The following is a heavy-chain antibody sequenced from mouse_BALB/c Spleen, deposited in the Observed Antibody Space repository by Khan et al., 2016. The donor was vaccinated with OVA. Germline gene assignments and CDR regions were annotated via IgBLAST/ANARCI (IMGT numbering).Heavy chain of an antibody. CDR2: IWGGGST. D-gene: IGHD1-1*02. Sequence: VQLKESGPGLVAPSQNLSITCTVSGFSLSDYGVSWIRQPPGKGLEWLGVIWGGGSTYYNSALKSRLSISKDNSKSQVFLKMSSLQSDDTAMFYCAKGMWSDYYTLDYWGQGTSVTVSS. CDR1: GFSLSDYG. J-gene: IGHJ4*01. CDR3: AKGMWSDYYTLDY. V-gene: IGHV2-6-5*01.